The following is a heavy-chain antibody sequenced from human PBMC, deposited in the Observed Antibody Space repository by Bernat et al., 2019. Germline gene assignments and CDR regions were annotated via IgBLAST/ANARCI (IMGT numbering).Heavy chain of an antibody. V-gene: IGHV4-31*03. Sequence: QLQLQESGPRLVEPSQTLSLACTVTGASIAGGSYHWSWVRQYPGKGLEWIGFVSTSGSTSYNPSLKSRLSISLEPSKNQFSVSLTSVTAADTAVYYCAKGDHLGELSHWGQGALVTVSS. CDR3: AKGDHLGELSH. CDR2: VSTSGST. CDR1: GASIAGGSYH. D-gene: IGHD3-16*02. J-gene: IGHJ4*02.